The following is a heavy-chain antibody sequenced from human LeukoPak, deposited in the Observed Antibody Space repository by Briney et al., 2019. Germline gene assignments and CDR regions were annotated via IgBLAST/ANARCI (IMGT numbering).Heavy chain of an antibody. Sequence: AASVKVSCKASGYTFTGYYMHWVRQAPGQGLEWMGWINPNSGGTNYAQKFQGRVTMTRDTSISTAYMELSRLRSDDTAVYYCARGRSSGWYPPFDYWGQGTLVTVSS. J-gene: IGHJ4*02. D-gene: IGHD6-19*01. CDR3: ARGRSSGWYPPFDY. V-gene: IGHV1-2*02. CDR2: INPNSGGT. CDR1: GYTFTGYY.